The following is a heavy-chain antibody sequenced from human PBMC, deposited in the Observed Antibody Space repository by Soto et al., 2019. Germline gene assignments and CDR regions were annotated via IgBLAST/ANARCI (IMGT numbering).Heavy chain of an antibody. CDR2: INPSGGST. J-gene: IGHJ6*02. Sequence: ASVKVSCKASGYTFTSYYMHWVRQAPGQGLEWMGIINPSGGSTSYAQKFQGRVTMTRDTSTSTVYMELSSLRSEDTAVYYCARGGTFASKYSSSWYRRYYYGMDVWGQGTTVTVSS. CDR3: ARGGTFASKYSSSWYRRYYYGMDV. V-gene: IGHV1-46*01. CDR1: GYTFTSYY. D-gene: IGHD6-13*01.